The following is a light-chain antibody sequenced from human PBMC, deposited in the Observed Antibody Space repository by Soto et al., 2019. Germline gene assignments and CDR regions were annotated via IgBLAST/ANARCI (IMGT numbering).Light chain of an antibody. CDR3: SSYTSDSTWV. CDR2: AVS. J-gene: IGLJ3*02. CDR1: RSDVGGYNY. V-gene: IGLV2-14*01. Sequence: QSALTRPASVSGSPGQSITISCTGTRSDVGGYNYVSWYQQNPGKAPKLMIYAVSNRPSGVSNRISGSKSGNTASLTISGLQAEDEADYYCSSYTSDSTWVFGGGTKLTVL.